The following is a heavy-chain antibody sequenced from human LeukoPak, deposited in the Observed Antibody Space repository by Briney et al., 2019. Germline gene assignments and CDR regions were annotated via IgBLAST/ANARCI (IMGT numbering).Heavy chain of an antibody. J-gene: IGHJ4*02. CDR1: GGPISGYF. D-gene: IGHD5-12*01. CDR2: IHDNGRT. CDR3: ARVGGYSGFY. V-gene: IGHV4-59*01. Sequence: PSETLSLTCTVSGGPISGYFWSWIRQPPGKGLEWIGYIHDNGRTTYNPSLRSRVTISVDTSKSQFSLKLNSLTTTDTAVYYCARVGGYSGFYWGQGTLVTVSS.